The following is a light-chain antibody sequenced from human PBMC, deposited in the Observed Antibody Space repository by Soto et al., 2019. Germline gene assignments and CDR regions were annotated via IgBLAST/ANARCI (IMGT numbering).Light chain of an antibody. V-gene: IGKV3-15*01. CDR3: QQYNQWPIN. Sequence: IVITHSPLSRPVSPVDAASISCRSSQSAGTNLAWYQQKPGQAPRLLIHGAFTRATGIPARFSGSGSGTEFTLTISSLQSEDFAVFYCQQYNQWPINFGQGTRLEIK. CDR2: GAF. J-gene: IGKJ5*01. CDR1: QSAGTN.